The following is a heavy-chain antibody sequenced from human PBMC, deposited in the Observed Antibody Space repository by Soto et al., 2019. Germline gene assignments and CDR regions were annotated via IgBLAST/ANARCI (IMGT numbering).Heavy chain of an antibody. CDR2: ISSSGSTI. CDR1: GFTFSSYE. V-gene: IGHV3-48*03. D-gene: IGHD2-15*01. J-gene: IGHJ5*02. CDR3: ARDGSRYCSGGSCRDFDP. Sequence: WGSLRLSCAASGFTFSSYEMNWVRQAPGKGREWVSYISSSGSTIYYADSVKVRFTISRDNAKNSLYLQMNSLRAEDTAVYYCARDGSRYCSGGSCRDFDPWGQGTLVTVSS.